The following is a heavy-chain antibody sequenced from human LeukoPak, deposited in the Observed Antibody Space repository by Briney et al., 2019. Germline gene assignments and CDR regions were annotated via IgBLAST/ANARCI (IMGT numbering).Heavy chain of an antibody. CDR3: AIDVSVSVISGSYDSDY. CDR2: ISGSGDFT. V-gene: IGHV3-23*01. Sequence: QSGGSLRLSCAASGFTFSSYAMSWVRQAPGKGLEWVSVISGSGDFTYYADSVKGRFTISRDNSKNTLYLQMNSLRVEDTAIYYCAIDVSVSVISGSYDSDYWGQGTLVTVSS. CDR1: GFTFSSYA. D-gene: IGHD3-3*01. J-gene: IGHJ4*02.